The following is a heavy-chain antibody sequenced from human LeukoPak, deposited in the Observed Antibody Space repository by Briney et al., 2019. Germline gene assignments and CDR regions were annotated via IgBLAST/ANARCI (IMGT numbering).Heavy chain of an antibody. Sequence: GGSLRLSCEASGFTFSTYWMSWVRQAPGTGPEWVANINPGGTEKYCVDSVEGRFTVSRDNAKNSLYLQLSSLRVDDTAVYYCARILRTGVGGSVGFDHWGQGTLVTVSS. CDR3: ARILRTGVGGSVGFDH. D-gene: IGHD3-16*01. V-gene: IGHV3-7*01. J-gene: IGHJ4*02. CDR2: INPGGTEK. CDR1: GFTFSTYW.